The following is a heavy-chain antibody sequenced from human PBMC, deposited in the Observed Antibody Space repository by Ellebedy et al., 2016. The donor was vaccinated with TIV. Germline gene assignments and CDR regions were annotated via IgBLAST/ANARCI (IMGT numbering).Heavy chain of an antibody. J-gene: IGHJ5*02. CDR1: GGSISSGGYS. Sequence: SETLSLTCAVSGGSISSGGYSWSWIRQPPGKGLVWIGYIYHSGSTYYNPSLKSRVTISVDRSKNQFSLKLSSVTAADTAVYYCARSYGDYSRGRWFDPWGQGTLVTVSS. CDR3: ARSYGDYSRGRWFDP. V-gene: IGHV4-30-2*01. CDR2: IYHSGST. D-gene: IGHD4-17*01.